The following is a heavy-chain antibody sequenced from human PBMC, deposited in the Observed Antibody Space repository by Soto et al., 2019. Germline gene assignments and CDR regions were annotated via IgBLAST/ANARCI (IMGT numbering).Heavy chain of an antibody. CDR1: GFTFSSFW. CDR2: IKGDGTEE. J-gene: IGHJ6*02. V-gene: IGHV3-7*01. Sequence: PGGSLRLSCVTSGFTFSSFWMSWVRQAPGKGLEWVANIKGDGTEERYVDSVKGRFTISRDNAKNSVYLQMNSLRAEDTALYFCGRDEVRNGVGVWGQGTTVTVSS. CDR3: GRDEVRNGVGV.